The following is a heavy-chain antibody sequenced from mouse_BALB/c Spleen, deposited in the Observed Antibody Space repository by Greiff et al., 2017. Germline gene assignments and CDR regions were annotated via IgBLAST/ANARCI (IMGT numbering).Heavy chain of an antibody. J-gene: IGHJ2*01. CDR3: ATTVEYYFDY. D-gene: IGHD1-1*01. CDR2: IDPENGNT. Sequence: EVQLQQSGAELVRPGALVKLSCKASGFNIKDYYMPWVKQRPEQGLEWIGWIDPENGNTIYDPKFQGKASITADTSSNTAYLQLSSLTSEDTAVYYCATTVEYYFDYWGQGTTLTVSS. V-gene: IGHV14-1*02. CDR1: GFNIKDYY.